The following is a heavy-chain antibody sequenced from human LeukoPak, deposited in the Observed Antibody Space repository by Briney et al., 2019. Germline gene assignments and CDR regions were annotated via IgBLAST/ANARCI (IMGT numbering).Heavy chain of an antibody. CDR1: GYTFTDYS. J-gene: IGHJ4*02. D-gene: IGHD6-19*01. V-gene: IGHV1-2*04. CDR3: ARGAKNSGWYGDFDY. Sequence: GASVKVSCKASGYTFTDYSMHWVRQAPGQGLEWMGWINPNSGGTNYAQKFQGWVTMTRDTSISTAYMELSRLRSDDTAVYYCARGAKNSGWYGDFDYWGQGTLVTVSS. CDR2: INPNSGGT.